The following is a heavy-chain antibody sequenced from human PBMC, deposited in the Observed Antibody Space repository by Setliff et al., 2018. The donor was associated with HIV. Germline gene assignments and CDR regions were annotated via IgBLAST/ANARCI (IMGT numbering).Heavy chain of an antibody. V-gene: IGHV1-18*04. CDR3: ARGGLGFLDWCLPDS. CDR1: GYDFSSYS. Sequence: AASVKVSCKASGYDFSSYSMMWVRQTPGQGLEWLGWISGLTGEVRLAKEFQGRVTLTTSAYTAYMELKSLRSEDRGVYYCARGGLGFLDWCLPDSWGQGTLVTSPQ. D-gene: IGHD2-21*02. J-gene: IGHJ4*02. CDR2: ISGLTGEV.